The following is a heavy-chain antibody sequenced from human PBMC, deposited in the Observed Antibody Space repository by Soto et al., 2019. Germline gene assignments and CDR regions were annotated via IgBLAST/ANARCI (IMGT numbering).Heavy chain of an antibody. J-gene: IGHJ6*02. CDR1: GGTFSSYA. Sequence: QVQLVQSGAEVKKPGSSVKVSCKASGGTFSSYAIAWVRQAPGQGLEWMGGIIPMFGTTNYAQKLQGRVTITADESTSTAYMELGSLRSEDMAVYYCARVGYGGQGSYGMDVWGQGTTVTVSS. D-gene: IGHD2-15*01. CDR2: IIPMFGTT. CDR3: ARVGYGGQGSYGMDV. V-gene: IGHV1-69*01.